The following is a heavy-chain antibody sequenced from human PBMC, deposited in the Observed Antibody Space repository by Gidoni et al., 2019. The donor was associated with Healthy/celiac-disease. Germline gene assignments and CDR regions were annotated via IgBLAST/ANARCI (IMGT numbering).Heavy chain of an antibody. CDR3: AKSDCGQPGFFDY. V-gene: IGHV3-9*01. Sequence: EVQLVESGGGVLQSGRSLRLLCAASGFPFDDYAMHWVRQAPGKGLEWVSGISWNSGSIGYADSVKGRFTISRDNAKNSLYLQMNSLRAEDTALFYCAKSDCGQPGFFDYWGQGTLVTVSS. D-gene: IGHD2-21*02. CDR1: GFPFDDYA. CDR2: ISWNSGSI. J-gene: IGHJ4*02.